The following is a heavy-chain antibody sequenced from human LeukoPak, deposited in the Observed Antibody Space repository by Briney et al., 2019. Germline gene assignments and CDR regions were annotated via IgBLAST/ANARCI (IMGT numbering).Heavy chain of an antibody. CDR2: IWYDGSNK. V-gene: IGHV3-33*01. J-gene: IGHJ4*02. CDR3: ARDRIQLWSFDY. CDR1: GFTFSSYG. D-gene: IGHD5-18*01. Sequence: GGSLRLSCAASGFTFSSYGMHWVRQAPGKGLEWVAVIWYDGSNKYYADSVKGRFTISRDNSKNTLYLQMNSLRAEDTAVYYYARDRIQLWSFDYWGQGTLVTVSS.